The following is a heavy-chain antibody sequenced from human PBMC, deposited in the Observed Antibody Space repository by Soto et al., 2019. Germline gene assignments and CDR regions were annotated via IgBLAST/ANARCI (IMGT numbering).Heavy chain of an antibody. CDR3: ATLAAAGTW. D-gene: IGHD6-13*01. Sequence: PSETLSLTCPVSGGSLSSSSYYWGWIRQPPGKGLEWIGSIYYSGSTYYNPSLKSRVTISVDTSKNQFSLKLSSVTAADTAVYYCATLAAAGTWWGQGTLVTVSS. CDR2: IYYSGST. V-gene: IGHV4-39*01. J-gene: IGHJ4*02. CDR1: GGSLSSSSYY.